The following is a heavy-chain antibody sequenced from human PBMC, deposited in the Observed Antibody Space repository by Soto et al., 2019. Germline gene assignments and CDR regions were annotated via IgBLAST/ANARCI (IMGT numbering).Heavy chain of an antibody. J-gene: IGHJ4*02. CDR2: VYDTGST. D-gene: IGHD6-6*01. CDR1: GGSISGYY. V-gene: IGHV4-59*01. CDR3: ARSMAVPSSHIDH. Sequence: SETLSLTCSVSGGSISGYYWSWIRKAPGEGLEWIGYVYDTGSTSYNPSPQSRVTISVDTSKKQFSLSLRLVTAADKAVYFCARSMAVPSSHIDHWGQGTRVTVS.